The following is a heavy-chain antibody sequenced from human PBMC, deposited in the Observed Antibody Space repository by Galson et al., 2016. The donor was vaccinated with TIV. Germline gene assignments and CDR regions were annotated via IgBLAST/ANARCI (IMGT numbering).Heavy chain of an antibody. CDR1: GYPFSGYY. CDR3: ARHDSSAFSNRYFNL. D-gene: IGHD3-22*01. Sequence: QSGAEVKKTGESLKISCRGSGYPFSGYYIGWVRQVPGKGLEWMGIVYPGHSHTVYSPSLEGQVTIPADKSTSTASLQWSSLKASDTAMYYCARHDSSAFSNRYFNLWGRGTLVTVSS. CDR2: VYPGHSHT. V-gene: IGHV5-51*01. J-gene: IGHJ2*01.